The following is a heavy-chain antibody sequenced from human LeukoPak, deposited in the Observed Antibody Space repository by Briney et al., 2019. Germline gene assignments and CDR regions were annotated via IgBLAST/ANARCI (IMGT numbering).Heavy chain of an antibody. CDR3: ARDLRRDCPFDY. V-gene: IGHV3-74*01. CDR2: INSDGSST. D-gene: IGHD2-21*02. CDR1: GFTFKDYW. J-gene: IGHJ4*02. Sequence: GGSLRLSCAVSGFTFKDYWMHWVRQAPGKGLVWVSRINSDGSSTSYADSVKGRFTISRDNAKSTLYLQMNSLRAEDTAVYYCARDLRRDCPFDYWGQGTLVTVSS.